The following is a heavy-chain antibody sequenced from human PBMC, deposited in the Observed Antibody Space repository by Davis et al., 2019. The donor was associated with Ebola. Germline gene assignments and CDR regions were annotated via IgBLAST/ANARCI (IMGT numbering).Heavy chain of an antibody. Sequence: GESLKISCAASGFTFSDHYMDWVRQAPGKGLEWVGRIKSKIDGGTTDYAAPVKGRFTISRDDSKNTLYLQMNSLKTEDTAVYYCTTDCTASSCYGDGAFDMWGQGTMVTVSS. CDR3: TTDCTASSCYGDGAFDM. V-gene: IGHV3-15*01. D-gene: IGHD2-2*01. CDR1: GFTFSDHY. CDR2: IKSKIDGGTT. J-gene: IGHJ3*02.